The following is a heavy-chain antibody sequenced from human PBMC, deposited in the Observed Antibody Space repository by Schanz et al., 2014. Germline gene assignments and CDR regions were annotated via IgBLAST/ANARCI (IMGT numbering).Heavy chain of an antibody. CDR3: ARDGVDAAAGGNY. J-gene: IGHJ4*02. CDR2: INAGTGNT. CDR1: GYSFTPFP. Sequence: QVQLVQSWAEVKGPGASVKVSCKASGYSFTPFPIHWVRQAPGQRLEWMGWINAGTGNTEYSQKFQGRVTVTSDTSTSTVYMELSGLRSEDTAVYYCARDGVDAAAGGNYWGQGTLVTVSS. D-gene: IGHD6-13*01. V-gene: IGHV1-3*01.